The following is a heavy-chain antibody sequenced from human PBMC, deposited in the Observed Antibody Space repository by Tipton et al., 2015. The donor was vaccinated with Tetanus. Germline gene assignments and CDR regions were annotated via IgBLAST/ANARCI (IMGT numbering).Heavy chain of an antibody. CDR1: GFTFRSYW. V-gene: IGHV3-7*01. J-gene: IGHJ4*02. CDR2: IKEAGSEM. D-gene: IGHD2-21*01. CDR3: ARLRVYCSTSCYSREDY. Sequence: GSLRLSCVASGFTFRSYWMSWVRQAPGKGLEWVANIKEAGSEMYYADSVKGRFTISRDHARNSLSVHMNSLTAEDTAVYYCARLRVYCSTSCYSREDYWGQGTLVTVSS.